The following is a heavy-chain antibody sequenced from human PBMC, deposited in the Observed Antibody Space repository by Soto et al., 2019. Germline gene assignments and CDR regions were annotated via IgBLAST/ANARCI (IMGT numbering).Heavy chain of an antibody. D-gene: IGHD4-17*01. V-gene: IGHV3-33*01. Sequence: QVQLVESGGGVVQPGRSLRLSCAASGFTFSSYGMHWDRQAPGKGLEWVAGIWYDGSNKYYADSVKGRFTISRDNSKNTLYLQMNCLRAEDTAVYYCARDWRYGDLPLFDYWGQGTLVTVSS. J-gene: IGHJ4*02. CDR3: ARDWRYGDLPLFDY. CDR2: IWYDGSNK. CDR1: GFTFSSYG.